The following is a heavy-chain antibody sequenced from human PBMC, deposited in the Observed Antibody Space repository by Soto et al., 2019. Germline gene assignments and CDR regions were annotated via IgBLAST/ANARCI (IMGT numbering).Heavy chain of an antibody. D-gene: IGHD1-26*01. J-gene: IGHJ6*03. CDR3: AREGAWEEQTFFHYYYMDV. CDR1: GFTFSDYY. CDR2: ISSSGSTI. Sequence: GGSLRLSCAASGFTFSDYYMSWIRQAPGKGLEWVSYISSSGSTIYYADSVKGRFTISRDNAKNSLYLQMNSLRAEDTAVYYCAREGAWEEQTFFHYYYMDVWGKGTTVTVSS. V-gene: IGHV3-11*01.